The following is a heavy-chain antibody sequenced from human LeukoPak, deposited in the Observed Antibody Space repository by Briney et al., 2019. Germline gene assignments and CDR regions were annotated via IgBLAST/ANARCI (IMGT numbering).Heavy chain of an antibody. Sequence: GGSLRLSCAASGFTVSSNYMSWVRQAPGKGLEWVSVIYSGGSTYYADSVKGRFTISRDNSKNTLYLQMNSLRAEDTAVYYCAKEGHVWFRELWKEYYFDYWGQGTLVTVSS. J-gene: IGHJ4*02. D-gene: IGHD3-10*01. V-gene: IGHV3-53*05. CDR1: GFTVSSNY. CDR2: IYSGGST. CDR3: AKEGHVWFRELWKEYYFDY.